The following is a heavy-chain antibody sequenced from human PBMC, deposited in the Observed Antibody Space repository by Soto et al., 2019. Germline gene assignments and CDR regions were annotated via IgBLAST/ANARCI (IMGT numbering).Heavy chain of an antibody. Sequence: EVHLVEAGGGLVKPGESLTPSCAASGFTFGSFTLNWVRQAPGKGLEWVSALSSSSAYIYYAESVKGGFTISRDNARSTLYLQMNSLRLDDTAVYFCARDGLTFGGDWGQGTLVAVSS. CDR2: LSSSSAYI. D-gene: IGHD3-16*01. CDR3: ARDGLTFGGD. V-gene: IGHV3-21*06. CDR1: GFTFGSFT. J-gene: IGHJ4*02.